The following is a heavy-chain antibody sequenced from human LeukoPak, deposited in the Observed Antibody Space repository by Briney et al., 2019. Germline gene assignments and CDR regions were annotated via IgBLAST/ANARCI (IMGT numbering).Heavy chain of an antibody. J-gene: IGHJ4*02. CDR3: ARAPLQYCSGGSCQSPPDY. D-gene: IGHD2-15*01. CDR1: GYSFTSYW. V-gene: IGHV5-51*01. CDR2: IYPGDSDT. Sequence: GESLKISCKGSGYSFTSYWIGWVRQMPGKGLEGMGIIYPGDSDTRYSPSFQGQVTISADKSISTAYLQWSSLKASDTAMYYCARAPLQYCSGGSCQSPPDYWGQGTLVTVSS.